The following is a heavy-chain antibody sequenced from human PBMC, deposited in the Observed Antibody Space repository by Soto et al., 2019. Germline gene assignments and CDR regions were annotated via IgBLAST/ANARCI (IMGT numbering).Heavy chain of an antibody. V-gene: IGHV4-34*01. CDR3: ARGSNCSGGSCYGLSWFDP. CDR1: GGSFSGYY. J-gene: IGHJ5*02. Sequence: SETLSLTCAVYGGSFSGYYWSWIRQPPGKGLEWIGEINHSGSTNYNPSLKSRVTISVDTSKNQFSLKLSSVTAADTAVYYCARGSNCSGGSCYGLSWFDPWGQGTLVTV. D-gene: IGHD2-15*01. CDR2: INHSGST.